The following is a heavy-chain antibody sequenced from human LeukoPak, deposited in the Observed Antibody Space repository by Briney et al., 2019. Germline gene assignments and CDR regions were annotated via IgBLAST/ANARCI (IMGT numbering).Heavy chain of an antibody. D-gene: IGHD6-19*01. J-gene: IGHJ4*02. CDR1: GFTFSSYS. Sequence: GGSLRLSCAASGFTFSSYSMNWVRQAPGKGLEWVAVISYDGSNKYYADSVKGRFTISRDNSKNTLYLQMNSLRAEDTAVYYCAKGRYSSGWAYIDYWGQGTLVTVSS. CDR3: AKGRYSSGWAYIDY. CDR2: ISYDGSNK. V-gene: IGHV3-30*18.